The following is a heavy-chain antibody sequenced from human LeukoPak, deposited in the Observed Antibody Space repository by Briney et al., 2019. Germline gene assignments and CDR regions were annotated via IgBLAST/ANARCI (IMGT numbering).Heavy chain of an antibody. J-gene: IGHJ6*04. D-gene: IGHD6-13*01. CDR1: GFTFDDYG. CDR3: ARYISWWDV. Sequence: GGSLRLSCAASGFTFDDYGMSWVRQAPGKGLEWVSSISGSSTHIYYADSVRGRFTISRDNAKNSLYLQMNSLRAEDTAVYYCARYISWWDVWGKGTTVTISS. CDR2: ISGSSTHI. V-gene: IGHV3-21*01.